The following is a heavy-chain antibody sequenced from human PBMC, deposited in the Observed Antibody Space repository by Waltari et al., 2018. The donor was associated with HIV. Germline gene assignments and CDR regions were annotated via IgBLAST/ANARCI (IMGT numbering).Heavy chain of an antibody. D-gene: IGHD2-21*02. CDR3: AMTSVVVTAIKNDY. J-gene: IGHJ4*02. CDR2: INPNSGGT. Sequence: QVQLVQSGAAVKTPGASVKVSCKASGYTFTGYYMHWVRQAPGQGLEWMGWINPNSGGTNYAQKFQGRVTMTRDTSISTAYVELSRLRSDDTAVYYCAMTSVVVTAIKNDYWGQGTLVTVSS. V-gene: IGHV1-2*02. CDR1: GYTFTGYY.